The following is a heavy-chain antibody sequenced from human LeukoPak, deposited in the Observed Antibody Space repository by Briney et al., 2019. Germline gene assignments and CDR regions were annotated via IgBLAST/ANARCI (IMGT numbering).Heavy chain of an antibody. Sequence: PSETLSLTCTVSGGSISSSSDYWGWIRQPPGKGLEWLGSIYYSGSTYYKPSLKSRVTISVDTSKNQCSLKLSCVTAANTAVYYCASRRYNWNYEDAFDIWGQGTMVTVSS. V-gene: IGHV4-39*01. J-gene: IGHJ3*02. CDR3: ASRRYNWNYEDAFDI. D-gene: IGHD1-7*01. CDR2: IYYSGST. CDR1: GGSISSSSDY.